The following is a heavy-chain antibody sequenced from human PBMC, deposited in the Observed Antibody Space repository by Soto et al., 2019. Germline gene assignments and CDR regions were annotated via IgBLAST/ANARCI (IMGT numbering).Heavy chain of an antibody. CDR1: GGSISSGDYY. CDR2: IYYSGST. V-gene: IGHV4-30-4*01. J-gene: IGHJ6*02. D-gene: IGHD3-3*01. Sequence: SETLSLTCTVSGGSISSGDYYWSWIRQPPGKGLEWIGYIYYSGSTYYNPSLKSRVTISVDTSKNQFSLKLSSVTAADTAVYYCARDLDFWSGYSRSYGMDVWGQGTTVTVSS. CDR3: ARDLDFWSGYSRSYGMDV.